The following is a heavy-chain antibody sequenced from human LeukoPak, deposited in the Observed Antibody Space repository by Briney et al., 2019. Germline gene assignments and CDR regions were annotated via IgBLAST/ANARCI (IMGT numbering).Heavy chain of an antibody. Sequence: GESLKTSCKGSGYSFTSYWTGWVRQLPGKGLEWMGIIYPGDSDTRYSPSFQGQVTISADKSISTAYLQWSSLKASDTAMYYCARALNWNYRPDYWGQGTLVTVSS. J-gene: IGHJ4*02. CDR3: ARALNWNYRPDY. V-gene: IGHV5-51*01. D-gene: IGHD1-7*01. CDR1: GYSFTSYW. CDR2: IYPGDSDT.